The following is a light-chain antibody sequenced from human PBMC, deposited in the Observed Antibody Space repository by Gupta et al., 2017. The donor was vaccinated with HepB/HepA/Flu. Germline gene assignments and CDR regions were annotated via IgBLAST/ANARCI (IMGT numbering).Light chain of an antibody. V-gene: IGKV2-30*01. CDR2: KVS. CDR1: RSFVSTDGNTY. CDR3: MQDKWWPYT. J-gene: IGKJ2*01. Sequence: VLLPRSPLSLPVTLGQPASISCTSSRSFVSTDGNTYFDWFHQGPGQSPRRIIYKVSKRDSGVPDRFSGSGSGTDFTLKISRVEAEDVGVYYWMQDKWWPYTFGQGTKMEIK.